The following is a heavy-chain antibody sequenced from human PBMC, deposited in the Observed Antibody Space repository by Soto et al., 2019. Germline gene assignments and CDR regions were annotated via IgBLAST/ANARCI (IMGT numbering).Heavy chain of an antibody. D-gene: IGHD2-8*01. CDR3: ERSGIVLLVDASGVLNA. V-gene: IGHV3-74*01. Sequence: HPGGSLRLSCAASVFTLSSYWMHWVRQAPGKGLVWVSRINSDGSSTSYADSVKGRFTISRDNAKNTLYLQMNSLRAEDTAVYYFERSGIVLLVDASGVLNAWGQGTTVTISS. CDR2: INSDGSST. CDR1: VFTLSSYW. J-gene: IGHJ6*02.